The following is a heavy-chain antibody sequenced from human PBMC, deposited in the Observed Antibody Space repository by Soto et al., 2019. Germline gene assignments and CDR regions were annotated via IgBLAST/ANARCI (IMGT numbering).Heavy chain of an antibody. J-gene: IGHJ4*02. D-gene: IGHD1-26*01. CDR3: ARDTRLEGATVGLYDF. Sequence: QVRLQESGPGHVRLSETLSLTCSVSGGSISSYYWSWVRQPAGKGPEWIGRIYSNGDTDYASSLKSRVTMSIDTSKNQFSLKLSSVTAADTAVYYCARDTRLEGATVGLYDFWGQGTLVTVSS. V-gene: IGHV4-4*07. CDR1: GGSISSYY. CDR2: IYSNGDT.